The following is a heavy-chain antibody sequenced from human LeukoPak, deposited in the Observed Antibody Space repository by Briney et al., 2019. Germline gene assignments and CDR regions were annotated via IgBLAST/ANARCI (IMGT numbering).Heavy chain of an antibody. D-gene: IGHD1-14*01. J-gene: IGHJ5*02. CDR3: ARGQSGTSWFDP. CDR2: INSDGSST. Sequence: GGSLRLSCAASGFTFSSYRMYWVRQAPGKGLVWVSRINSDGSSTTYADSVKGRFTISRDNAKNTLYLQMNSLRDEDTAVYFCARGQSGTSWFDPWGQGTLVTVSS. CDR1: GFTFSSYR. V-gene: IGHV3-74*01.